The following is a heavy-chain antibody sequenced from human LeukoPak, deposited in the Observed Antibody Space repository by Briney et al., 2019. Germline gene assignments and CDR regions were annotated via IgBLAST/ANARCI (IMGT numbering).Heavy chain of an antibody. CDR3: ARRMRGFGESCDY. D-gene: IGHD3-10*01. V-gene: IGHV3-74*01. J-gene: IGHJ4*02. CDR1: GFTFSAYW. CDR2: ISNDGSTT. Sequence: PGGSLRLSCAASGFTFSAYWMHWVRQAPGKGLVWVSRISNDGSTTSYADSVKGRFTISRDNAKKTLYLQMNSLRAEDTAVYYCARRMRGFGESCDYWGQGTLVTVSS.